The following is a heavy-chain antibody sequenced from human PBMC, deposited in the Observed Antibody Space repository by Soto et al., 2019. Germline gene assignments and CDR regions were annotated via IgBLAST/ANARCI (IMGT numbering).Heavy chain of an antibody. Sequence: GGSLRLSCAASGFTFSSYGMYWVRQAPGKGLEWVAVISYDGSNKYYADSVKGRFTISRDNSKNTLYLQMNSLRAEDTAVYYCAKDDAPDGWRSSSGVDYWGQGTLVTVSS. V-gene: IGHV3-30*18. D-gene: IGHD6-6*01. CDR2: ISYDGSNK. CDR3: AKDDAPDGWRSSSGVDY. CDR1: GFTFSSYG. J-gene: IGHJ4*02.